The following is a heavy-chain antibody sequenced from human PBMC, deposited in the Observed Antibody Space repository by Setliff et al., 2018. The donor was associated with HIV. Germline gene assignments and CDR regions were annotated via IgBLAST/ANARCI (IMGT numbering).Heavy chain of an antibody. CDR3: ARGEPPASRSGLLY. V-gene: IGHV4-61*10. J-gene: IGHJ4*02. Sequence: SETLSLTCSVSGGSISSGNYYWGWTRQPAGKGLEWIGYVQYVGPANYNPSLQSRPTLSIDTSKNQFSLKLISVTAADTAVYYCARGEPPASRSGLLYWGQGMLVTVSS. CDR1: GGSISSGNYY. D-gene: IGHD3-22*01. CDR2: VQYVGPA.